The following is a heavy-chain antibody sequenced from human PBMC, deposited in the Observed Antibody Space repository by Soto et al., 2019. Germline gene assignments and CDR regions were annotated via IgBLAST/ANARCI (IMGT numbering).Heavy chain of an antibody. J-gene: IGHJ4*02. V-gene: IGHV1-46*01. D-gene: IGHD6-6*01. CDR3: ARDRASSSFDY. CDR2: INPSGGST. CDR1: GYTFTSYY. Sequence: ASVKVSCKASGYTFTSYYMHWVRQAPGQGLEWMGIINPSGGSTSYAQKFQGRVTITADKSTSTAYMELSSLRSEDTAVYYCARDRASSSFDYWGQGTLVTVSS.